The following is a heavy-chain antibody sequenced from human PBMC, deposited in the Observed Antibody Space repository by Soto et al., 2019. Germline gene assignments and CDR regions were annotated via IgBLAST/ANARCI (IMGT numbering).Heavy chain of an antibody. Sequence: ASVKVSCKASGYTFTSYGISWVRQAPGQGLEWMGWISAYNGNTNYAQKLQGRVTMTTDTSTSTAYMELRSLRSDDTAVYYCARDGAAGNYYYYGMDVWGQGTTVTVSS. CDR1: GYTFTSYG. J-gene: IGHJ6*02. V-gene: IGHV1-18*01. D-gene: IGHD6-13*01. CDR2: ISAYNGNT. CDR3: ARDGAAGNYYYYGMDV.